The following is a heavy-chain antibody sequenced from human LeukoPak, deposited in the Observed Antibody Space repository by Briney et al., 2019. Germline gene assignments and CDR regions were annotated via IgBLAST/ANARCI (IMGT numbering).Heavy chain of an antibody. CDR1: GYTFTSYG. D-gene: IGHD3-10*01. CDR2: ISAYNGNT. V-gene: IGHV1-18*01. Sequence: ASVKVSCKASGYTFTSYGISWVRQAPGQGLEWMGWISAYNGNTNYAQKLQGRVTITADESTSTAYMELRSLRSDDTAVYYCARRYGSGSYGGNYFDYWGQGTLVTVSS. CDR3: ARRYGSGSYGGNYFDY. J-gene: IGHJ4*02.